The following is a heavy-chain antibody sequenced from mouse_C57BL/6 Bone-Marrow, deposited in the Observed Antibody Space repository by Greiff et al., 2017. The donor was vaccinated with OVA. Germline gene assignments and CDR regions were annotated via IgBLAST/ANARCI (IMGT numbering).Heavy chain of an antibody. CDR2: ISDGGSYT. CDR1: GFTFSSYA. CDR3: AREMGYMAWFAY. J-gene: IGHJ3*01. Sequence: EVKLQESGGGLVKPGGSLKLSCAASGFTFSSYAMSWVRQTPEKRLEWVATISDGGSYTYYPDNVKGRFTISRDNAKNNLYLQMSHLKSEDTAMYYCAREMGYMAWFAYWGQGTLVTVSA. D-gene: IGHD2-2*01. V-gene: IGHV5-4*01.